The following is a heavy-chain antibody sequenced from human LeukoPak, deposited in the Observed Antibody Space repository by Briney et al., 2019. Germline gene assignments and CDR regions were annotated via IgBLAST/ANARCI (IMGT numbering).Heavy chain of an antibody. V-gene: IGHV3-23*01. Sequence: GGSLRLSCAASGFTFSSYAMIWVRQAPGKGLEWVSAISASGGSTYYADSVKGRFTISRDNAQNSLYLQMNSLRAEDTALYYCARVASNYDFDYWGQGTLVTVSS. J-gene: IGHJ4*02. D-gene: IGHD4-11*01. CDR2: ISASGGST. CDR1: GFTFSSYA. CDR3: ARVASNYDFDY.